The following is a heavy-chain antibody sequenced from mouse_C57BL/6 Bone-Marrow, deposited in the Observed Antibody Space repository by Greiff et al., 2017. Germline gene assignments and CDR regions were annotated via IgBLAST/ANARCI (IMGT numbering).Heavy chain of an antibody. CDR1: GFTFNTYA. D-gene: IGHD1-1*01. V-gene: IGHV10-3*01. CDR3: VRESGSSWYFDV. Sequence: GGGLVQTKGSLKLSCAASGFTFNTYAMHWVRQAPGKGLEWVARIRSKSSNYATYYADSVKDRFTISRDDSQSMLYLHMNNLKTEDTAMYYCVRESGSSWYFDVWGTGTTVTVSS. J-gene: IGHJ1*03. CDR2: IRSKSSNYAT.